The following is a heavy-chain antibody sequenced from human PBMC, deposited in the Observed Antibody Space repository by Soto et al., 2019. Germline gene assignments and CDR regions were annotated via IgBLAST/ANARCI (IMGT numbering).Heavy chain of an antibody. D-gene: IGHD6-19*01. J-gene: IGHJ4*02. Sequence: PSETLSLTCTVSGGSVSSGSYYWSWIRQPPGKGLEWIGYINHSGSTNYNPSLKSRVTISVDTSKNQFSLKLSSVTAADTAVYYCARPKQWLVRYFDYWGQGTLVTVSS. V-gene: IGHV4-61*01. CDR2: INHSGST. CDR1: GGSVSSGSYY. CDR3: ARPKQWLVRYFDY.